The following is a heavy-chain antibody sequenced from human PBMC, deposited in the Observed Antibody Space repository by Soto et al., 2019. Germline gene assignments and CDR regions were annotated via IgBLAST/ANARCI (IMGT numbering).Heavy chain of an antibody. CDR3: TRERVYYDSSGYNWFDP. D-gene: IGHD3-22*01. CDR1: GFTFGDYA. Sequence: VQLVESGGGLVKPVRSLRLSCTASGFTFGDYAMSWFRQAPGKGLEWVGFIRSIAYGGTTDNAASVKGRFTISRDDSKSIAYLQMNSLKTEDTAVYYCTRERVYYDSSGYNWFDPWGQGTLVTVSS. J-gene: IGHJ5*02. CDR2: IRSIAYGGTT. V-gene: IGHV3-49*05.